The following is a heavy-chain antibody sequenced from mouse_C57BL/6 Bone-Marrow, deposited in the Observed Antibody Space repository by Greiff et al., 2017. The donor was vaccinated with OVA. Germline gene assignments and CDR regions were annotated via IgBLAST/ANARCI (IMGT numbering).Heavy chain of an antibody. CDR1: GYTFTSYG. J-gene: IGHJ3*01. CDR2: IYPRSGNT. D-gene: IGHD2-4*01. CDR3: ARSYYDYSWFAY. V-gene: IGHV1-81*01. Sequence: QVHVKQSGAELARPGASVKLSCKASGYTFTSYGISWVKQRTGQGLEWIGEIYPRSGNTYYNEKFKGKATLTADKSSSTAYMELRSLTSEDSAVYFCARSYYDYSWFAYWGQGTLVTVSA.